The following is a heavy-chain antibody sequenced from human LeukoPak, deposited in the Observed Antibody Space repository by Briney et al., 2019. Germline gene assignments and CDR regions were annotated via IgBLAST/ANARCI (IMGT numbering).Heavy chain of an antibody. CDR1: GFTFSSYG. CDR3: AKLVDSSGYYSYDAFDI. J-gene: IGHJ3*02. Sequence: GRSLRLSCAASGFTFSSYGMHWVRQAPGKGLEWVAVISDDGSNKYYADSVKGRLTISRDNSKNTLYLQMNSLRAEDTAVYYCAKLVDSSGYYSYDAFDIWGQGTMVTVSS. D-gene: IGHD3-22*01. V-gene: IGHV3-30*18. CDR2: ISDDGSNK.